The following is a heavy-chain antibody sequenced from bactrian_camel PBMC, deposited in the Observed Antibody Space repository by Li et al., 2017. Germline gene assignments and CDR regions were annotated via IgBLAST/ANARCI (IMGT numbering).Heavy chain of an antibody. CDR1: GSTFDAGE. Sequence: QLVESGGGSMQAGESLRLSCTASGSTFDAGEMGWYRQPRGQDCELVSSIWSDGSVYYADSVQGRFTISRDSAKDILYLQMNSLQPEDTAVYYCATGKKETYYSDYAFAYWGQGTQVTVS. V-gene: IGHV3S60*01. CDR2: IWSDGSV. J-gene: IGHJ6*01. D-gene: IGHD4*01. CDR3: ATGKKETYYSDYAFAY.